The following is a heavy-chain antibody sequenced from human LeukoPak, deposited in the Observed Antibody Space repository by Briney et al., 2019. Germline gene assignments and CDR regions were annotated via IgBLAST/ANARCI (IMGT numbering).Heavy chain of an antibody. CDR2: ISTSGSTI. Sequence: GGSLRLSCAASGFTFSDYYMSWIRQAPGRGLEWVSYISTSGSTIYYADSVKGRFTISRDNAKNSLYLQMNSLGAQDTAVYYSARDLYCGGDWLFADYWGQGTLVTVSS. CDR3: ARDLYCGGDWLFADY. J-gene: IGHJ4*02. D-gene: IGHD2-21*02. CDR1: GFTFSDYY. V-gene: IGHV3-11*01.